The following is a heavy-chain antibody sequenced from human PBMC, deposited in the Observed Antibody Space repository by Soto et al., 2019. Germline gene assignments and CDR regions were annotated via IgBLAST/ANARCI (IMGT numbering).Heavy chain of an antibody. CDR1: GFTFSDIA. V-gene: IGHV3-73*02. CDR2: IDRKTYNYAT. CDR3: IKYSGRPCTPAA. D-gene: IGHD1-26*01. J-gene: IGHJ5*02. Sequence: EVQLVEAGGGLVQPGGSLKLSCAASGFTFSDIAMHWVRQASGKGLEWVGRIDRKTYNYATTYGASVKGRFTISRDDSTNMVYLQLNSLKSEDTAVYSCIKYSGRPCTPAALGQGTLVTVSS.